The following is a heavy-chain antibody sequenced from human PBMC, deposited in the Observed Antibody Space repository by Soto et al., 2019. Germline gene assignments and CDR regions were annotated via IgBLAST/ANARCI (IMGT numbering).Heavy chain of an antibody. J-gene: IGHJ4*02. CDR1: GISFDDYA. CDR3: AKDTAPGFYDANGHLHY. V-gene: IGHV3-9*01. D-gene: IGHD2-8*01. CDR2: INWDSGDI. Sequence: VQLVESGGGLVQPGGSRRLSCVVSGISFDDYAMHWVRQVPGKGLEWVSGINWDSGDIGYADSVKGRFTISRDNAKNSLYLQMNSLKTEDTALYYCAKDTAPGFYDANGHLHYWGQGTQVTVSS.